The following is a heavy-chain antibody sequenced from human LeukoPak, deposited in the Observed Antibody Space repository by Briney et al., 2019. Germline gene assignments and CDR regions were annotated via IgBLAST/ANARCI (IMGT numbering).Heavy chain of an antibody. V-gene: IGHV3-7*01. Sequence: GGSLRLSCVASGFTFSSYWMTWVRQAPGKGLEWVASIKQEGSEKWYVDSVKGRFTITRDNAQNSLTLHMNTLRADDTAVYYCAELGITMIGGVWGKGTTVTISS. D-gene: IGHD3-10*02. J-gene: IGHJ6*04. CDR3: AELGITMIGGV. CDR2: IKQEGSEK. CDR1: GFTFSSYW.